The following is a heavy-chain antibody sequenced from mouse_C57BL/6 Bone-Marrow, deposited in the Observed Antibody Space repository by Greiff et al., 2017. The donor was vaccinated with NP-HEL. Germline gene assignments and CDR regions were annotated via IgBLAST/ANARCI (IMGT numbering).Heavy chain of an antibody. CDR1: GYTFTSYW. J-gene: IGHJ3*01. CDR3: AGNWEDFAY. Sequence: QVQLQQSGAELAKPGASVKLSCKASGYTFTSYWMHWVKQRPGQGLEWIGDIYPGSGSTNYNEKFKSKATLTVDTSSSTAYMQLSSLTSEDSAVYYCAGNWEDFAYWGQGTLVTVSA. V-gene: IGHV1-55*01. CDR2: IYPGSGST. D-gene: IGHD4-1*01.